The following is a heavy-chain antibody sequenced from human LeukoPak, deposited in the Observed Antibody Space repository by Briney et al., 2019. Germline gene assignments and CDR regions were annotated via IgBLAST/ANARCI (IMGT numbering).Heavy chain of an antibody. CDR2: ISSSSSYI. Sequence: PGGSLRLSCAASGFTFSSYSMNWVRQAPGKGLEWVSSISSSSSYIYYADSVKGRFTTSRDNAKNSLYLQMNSLRAEDTAVYYCAREAAISEGWFDPWGQGTLVTVSS. V-gene: IGHV3-21*01. CDR3: AREAAISEGWFDP. D-gene: IGHD5-18*01. J-gene: IGHJ5*02. CDR1: GFTFSSYS.